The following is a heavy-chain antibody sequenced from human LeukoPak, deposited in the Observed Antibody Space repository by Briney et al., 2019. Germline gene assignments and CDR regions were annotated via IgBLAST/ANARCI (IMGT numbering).Heavy chain of an antibody. CDR1: GFTFSSYA. CDR2: ISGSGGST. CDR3: AKEYCSGGSCYPAYFDY. Sequence: LPGGSLRLSCAASGFTFSSYAMSWVRQAPGKGLEWVSAISGSGGSTYYADSVKGRFTISRDNSKNTLYLQMNSLRAEDTAVYYCAKEYCSGGSCYPAYFDYWGQGTLVTVSS. J-gene: IGHJ4*02. D-gene: IGHD2-15*01. V-gene: IGHV3-23*01.